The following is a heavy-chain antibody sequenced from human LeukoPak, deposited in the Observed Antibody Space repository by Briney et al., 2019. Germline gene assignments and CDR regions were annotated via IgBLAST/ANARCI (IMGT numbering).Heavy chain of an antibody. CDR2: INPDSGDT. CDR3: ARDPYGDNHLDY. CDR1: GYTFTYYY. D-gene: IGHD4-17*01. V-gene: IGHV1-2*02. Sequence: ASVKVSCKASGYTFTYYYMQWVRQAPGQGLEWMGWINPDSGDTKYAQKFQGRVTMTRDTSISTAYMDLSSLRSDDTAVNYCARDPYGDNHLDYWGQGTLVTVSS. J-gene: IGHJ4*02.